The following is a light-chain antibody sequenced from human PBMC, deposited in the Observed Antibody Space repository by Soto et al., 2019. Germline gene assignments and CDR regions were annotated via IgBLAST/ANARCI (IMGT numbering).Light chain of an antibody. CDR3: QQFATTRS. CDR1: QSVSSK. CDR2: GVS. Sequence: EIVMTQSPATLSVSPGERATLSCRASQSVSSKLAWFQQKPGQAPSLLIYGVSTRATGVPVRFSGSGSGTEFTLTINSLQSEDFAVYYCQQFATTRSFGQGTKVDMK. V-gene: IGKV3-15*01. J-gene: IGKJ1*01.